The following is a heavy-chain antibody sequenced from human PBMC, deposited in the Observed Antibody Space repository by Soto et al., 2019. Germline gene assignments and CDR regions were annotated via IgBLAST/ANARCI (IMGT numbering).Heavy chain of an antibody. J-gene: IGHJ5*02. CDR3: AKDLSGGDCP. D-gene: IGHD2-21*02. V-gene: IGHV3-23*01. Sequence: PGGSLRLSCAASGFTFRSYTMHWVRQAPGKGLEWVSAISGSGASTYHADSVKGRFTISRDNSENTLYLQMNSLRVEDTAVYYCAKDLSGGDCPWGQGTLVTVSS. CDR1: GFTFRSYT. CDR2: ISGSGAST.